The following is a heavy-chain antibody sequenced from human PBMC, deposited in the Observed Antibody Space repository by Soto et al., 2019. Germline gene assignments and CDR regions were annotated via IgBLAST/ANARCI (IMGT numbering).Heavy chain of an antibody. Sequence: GSLRLSCAASGFTFSDYYMSWIRQAPGKGLEWVSYISSSGSTIYYADSVKGRFTISRDNAKNSLYLQMNSLRAEDTAVYYCALTCSSTSCYTGTVDYYYGLEVCGQGNTVTVFS. D-gene: IGHD2-2*02. V-gene: IGHV3-11*01. CDR1: GFTFSDYY. J-gene: IGHJ6*02. CDR3: ALTCSSTSCYTGTVDYYYGLEV. CDR2: ISSSGSTI.